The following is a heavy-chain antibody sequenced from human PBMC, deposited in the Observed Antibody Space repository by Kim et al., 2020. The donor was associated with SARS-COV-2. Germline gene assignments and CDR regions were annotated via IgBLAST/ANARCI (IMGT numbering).Heavy chain of an antibody. CDR3: ARDPNPAFPWNWFDP. J-gene: IGHJ5*02. CDR1: GFTFSSYG. CDR2: IWYDGSNK. Sequence: GGSLRLSCAASGFTFSSYGMHWVRQAPGKGLEWVAVIWYDGSNKYYADSVKGRFTISRDNSKNTLYLQMNSLRAEDTAVYYCARDPNPAFPWNWFDPWGQGTLVTVSS. V-gene: IGHV3-33*01.